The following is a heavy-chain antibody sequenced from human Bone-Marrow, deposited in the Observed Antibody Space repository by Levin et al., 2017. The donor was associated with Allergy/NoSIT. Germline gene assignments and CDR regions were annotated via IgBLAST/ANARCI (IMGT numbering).Heavy chain of an antibody. J-gene: IGHJ6*02. CDR2: IGASYDT. CDR1: GFTFNNYI. D-gene: IGHD3-10*01. V-gene: IGHV3-23*01. Sequence: GESLKISCEASGFTFNNYIMNWVRQAPGKGLEWVSTIGASYDTYYADSVKGRFTISRDNSRNTLFLQMDSLIAEETAIYYCAKDGSLWFGGVTYHFLGMDVWGQGTTVTVSS. CDR3: AKDGSLWFGGVTYHFLGMDV.